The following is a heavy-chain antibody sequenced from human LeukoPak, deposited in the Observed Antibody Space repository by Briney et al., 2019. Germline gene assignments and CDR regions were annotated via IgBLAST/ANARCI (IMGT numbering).Heavy chain of an antibody. CDR2: INNVGSST. D-gene: IGHD2-21*02. Sequence: GGSLRLSCAASGFTFSNYAMSWVRQAPGKGLEWVSRINNVGSSTNYADSVKGRFTISRDNAKNSLYLQMNSLRAEDTAVYYCARDGAYCGGDCFYWYFDLWGRGTLVTVSS. CDR1: GFTFSNYA. CDR3: ARDGAYCGGDCFYWYFDL. J-gene: IGHJ2*01. V-gene: IGHV3-74*01.